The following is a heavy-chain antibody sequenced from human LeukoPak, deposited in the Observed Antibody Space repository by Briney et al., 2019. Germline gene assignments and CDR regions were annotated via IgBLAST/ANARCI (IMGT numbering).Heavy chain of an antibody. CDR3: ARDPYCSGGSCYHDAFDI. D-gene: IGHD2-15*01. CDR1: GYTFTSYY. CDR2: INPSGGST. V-gene: IGHV1-46*01. Sequence: GASVKVSCKASGYTFTSYYMHWVRQAPGQGLEWMGIINPSGGSTSYAQKFQGRVTMTRDMSTSTVYMELSSLRSEDTAVYYCARDPYCSGGSCYHDAFDIWGQGTMVTVSS. J-gene: IGHJ3*02.